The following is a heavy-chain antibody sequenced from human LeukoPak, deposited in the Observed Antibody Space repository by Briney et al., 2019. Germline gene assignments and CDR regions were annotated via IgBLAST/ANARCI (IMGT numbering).Heavy chain of an antibody. CDR2: IYYSGST. J-gene: IGHJ6*04. CDR3: ARGAAGYCSGGSCGYYYYYGMDV. V-gene: IGHV4-61*01. CDR1: GGSVSSGSYY. Sequence: SETLSLTCTVSGGSVSSGSYYWSWIRQPPGKGLEWIGYIYYSGSTNYNPSLKSRVTISVDTSKNQFSLKLSSVTAADTAVYYCARGAAGYCSGGSCGYYYYYGMDVRGKGTTVTVSS. D-gene: IGHD2-15*01.